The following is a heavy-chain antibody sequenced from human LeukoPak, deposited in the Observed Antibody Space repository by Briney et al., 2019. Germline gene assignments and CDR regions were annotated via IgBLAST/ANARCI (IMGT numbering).Heavy chain of an antibody. D-gene: IGHD2-2*01. CDR1: GFTFSSYA. Sequence: GGSLRLSCAASGFTFSSYAMSWVRQAPGKGLEWVSAISGSGDSTYYADSVKGRFTISRDNSKNTLYLQMNSLRAEDTAVYYCAKTGTRDIVVVPAATYYYYYGMDVWGQGTTVTVSS. CDR2: ISGSGDST. CDR3: AKTGTRDIVVVPAATYYYYYGMDV. J-gene: IGHJ6*02. V-gene: IGHV3-23*01.